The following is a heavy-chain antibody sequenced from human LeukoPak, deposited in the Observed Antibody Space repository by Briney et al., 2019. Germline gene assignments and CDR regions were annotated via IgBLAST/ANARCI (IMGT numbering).Heavy chain of an antibody. V-gene: IGHV1-2*02. CDR3: ARDSRNKRIWFGELFRQDAFDI. CDR2: INPNSGGT. CDR1: GYTFTGYY. J-gene: IGHJ3*02. Sequence: ASVKVSCKASGYTFTGYYMHWVRQAPGQGLEWMGWINPNSGGTNYAQKFQGRVTMTRDTSISTAYMELSRLRSDDTAVYYCARDSRNKRIWFGELFRQDAFDIWGQGTMVTVSS. D-gene: IGHD3-10*01.